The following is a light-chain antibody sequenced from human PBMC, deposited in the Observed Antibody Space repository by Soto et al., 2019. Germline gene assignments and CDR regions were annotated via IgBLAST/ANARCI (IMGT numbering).Light chain of an antibody. J-gene: IGKJ4*01. CDR2: GTS. Sequence: ILMTQPPATLTQSPAERSPLSCRASQSIDDTLAWYQQKPGQAPRLLIYGTSIRSTGLPARFSGSGSETEFTLTIGSLQSEDFAVYYCQQYNEWPLTFGGGTKVDIK. CDR3: QQYNEWPLT. V-gene: IGKV3-15*01. CDR1: QSIDDT.